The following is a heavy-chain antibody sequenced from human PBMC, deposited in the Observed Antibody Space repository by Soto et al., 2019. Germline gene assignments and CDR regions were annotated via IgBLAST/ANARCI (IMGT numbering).Heavy chain of an antibody. CDR1: GFTFSSYS. V-gene: IGHV3-48*02. Sequence: EVQLVESGGGLVQPGGSLRLSCAASGFTFSSYSMNWVRQAPGKGLEWVSYISSSSSTIYYADSVKGRVTISSDNAKNSLYMQMNSLRDEYTAVYYCAIERRDDGDYSLYWYFDLWGSGTLVTFA. CDR3: AIERRDDGDYSLYWYFDL. CDR2: ISSSSSTI. D-gene: IGHD4-17*01. J-gene: IGHJ2*01.